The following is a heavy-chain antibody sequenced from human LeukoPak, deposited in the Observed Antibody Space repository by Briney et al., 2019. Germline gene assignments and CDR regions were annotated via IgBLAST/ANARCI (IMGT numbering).Heavy chain of an antibody. CDR3: ARDRHWTNDWVFDY. CDR1: GGSVATYY. CDR2: IYYNGHT. Sequence: SETLSLTCTVSGGSVATYYWSWIRQPPGKGLEWIGYIYYNGHTDYNPSLKSRVTISVHTSKNQFSLKLSSVTAADTAVYYCARDRHWTNDWVFDYWGQGTLVTVSS. J-gene: IGHJ4*02. D-gene: IGHD1/OR15-1a*01. V-gene: IGHV4-59*02.